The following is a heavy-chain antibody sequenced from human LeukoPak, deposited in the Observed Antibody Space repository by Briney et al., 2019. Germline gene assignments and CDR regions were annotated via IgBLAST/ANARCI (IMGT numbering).Heavy chain of an antibody. Sequence: GGSLRLSCAASGFTVSSNYMSWVRQAPGKGLEWVSVIYRGGSTYYADSVKGRFTISRDNSKNTLYLQMNSLRAEDTAVYYCARLVGATQSDAFDIWGQGTMVTVSS. CDR1: GFTVSSNY. CDR3: ARLVGATQSDAFDI. D-gene: IGHD1-26*01. J-gene: IGHJ3*02. V-gene: IGHV3-53*01. CDR2: IYRGGST.